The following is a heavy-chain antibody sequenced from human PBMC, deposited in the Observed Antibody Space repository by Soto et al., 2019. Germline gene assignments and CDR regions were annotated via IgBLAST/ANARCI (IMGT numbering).Heavy chain of an antibody. J-gene: IGHJ6*02. CDR2: IYHSGST. D-gene: IGHD1-26*01. CDR1: GYSISSGYY. V-gene: IGHV4-38-2*02. CDR3: ARDLVVGEGMDV. Sequence: KTSETLSLTCAVSGYSISSGYYWGWIRQPPGKGLEWIGSIYHSGSTYYNPSLKSRVTISVDTSKNQFSLKLSSVTAADTAVYYCARDLVVGEGMDVWGQGTTVTVSS.